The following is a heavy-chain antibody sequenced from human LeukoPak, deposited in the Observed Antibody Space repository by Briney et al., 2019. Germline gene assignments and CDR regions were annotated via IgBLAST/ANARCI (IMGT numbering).Heavy chain of an antibody. CDR2: INSNSRYI. J-gene: IGHJ6*03. CDR3: ARAFDTSWDYYYMDV. V-gene: IGHV3-21*01. CDR1: GFTFSSYS. Sequence: GSLRLSCAASGFTFSSYSMNWVRQAPGKGLEWVSSINSNSRYIYYADSVKGRFTISRDGAKNSLFLQMNSLRAEDTAVYYCARAFDTSWDYYYMDVWGKGATVTVSS. D-gene: IGHD2-2*01.